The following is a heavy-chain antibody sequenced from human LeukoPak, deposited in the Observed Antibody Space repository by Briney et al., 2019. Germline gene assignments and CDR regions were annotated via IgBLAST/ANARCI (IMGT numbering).Heavy chain of an antibody. Sequence: TASETLSLTCTVSGGSISSYYWSWIRQPPGKGLEWIGYIYYSGSTNYNPSLKSRVTISVDTSKNQFSLKLSSVTAADTAVYYCARDKLIAARPYAFDIWGQGIMVTVSS. J-gene: IGHJ3*02. D-gene: IGHD6-6*01. V-gene: IGHV4-59*01. CDR2: IYYSGST. CDR3: ARDKLIAARPYAFDI. CDR1: GGSISSYY.